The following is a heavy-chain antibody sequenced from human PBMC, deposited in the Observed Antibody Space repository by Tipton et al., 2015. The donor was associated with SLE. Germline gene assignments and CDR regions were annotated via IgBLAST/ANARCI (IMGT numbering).Heavy chain of an antibody. CDR1: GGSISTFF. D-gene: IGHD4-11*01. V-gene: IGHV4-59*01. CDR3: ARGDGTTDY. Sequence: TLSLTCTVSGGSISTFFWSWIRQPPGKGLEWIGYIYSGSSYFNPSLRSRVSMSIDKSKNQFSLTMSSVTAADTAVYYCARGDGTTDYWGQGTLVTVSS. J-gene: IGHJ4*02. CDR2: IYSGSS.